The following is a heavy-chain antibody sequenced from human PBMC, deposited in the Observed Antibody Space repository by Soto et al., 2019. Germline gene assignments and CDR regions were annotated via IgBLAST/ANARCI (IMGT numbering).Heavy chain of an antibody. V-gene: IGHV3-48*01. J-gene: IGHJ5*02. CDR1: GFTFSSYS. Sequence: GGSLTLSCAASGFTFSSYSMNWVRQAPGKGLEWVSYISSSSSTIYYADSVNGRFTISRDNSMNTLYLQMNSLKAEDTAVYYCAKAYMAAVGANWFEPWGQGTLVTVSS. D-gene: IGHD6-13*01. CDR2: ISSSSSTI. CDR3: AKAYMAAVGANWFEP.